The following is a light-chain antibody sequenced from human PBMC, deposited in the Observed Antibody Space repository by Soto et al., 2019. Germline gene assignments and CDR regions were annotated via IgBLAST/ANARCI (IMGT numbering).Light chain of an antibody. CDR3: CSYAGTYTNYV. J-gene: IGLJ1*01. CDR1: SSDVGGYNY. CDR2: DVS. Sequence: QSVLTQPRSVSGSPGQSVTISCTGTSSDVGGYNYVSWYQQHPDKAPKLMIYDVSKRPSGVPDRFSGSKSGNTASLTISGLQAEDEADYYCCSYAGTYTNYVLGTGTKVTVL. V-gene: IGLV2-11*01.